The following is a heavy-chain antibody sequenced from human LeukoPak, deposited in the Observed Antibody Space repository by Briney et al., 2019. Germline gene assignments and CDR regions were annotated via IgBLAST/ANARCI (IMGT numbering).Heavy chain of an antibody. Sequence: PGGSLRLSCAASGFTFSSYSMNWVRQAPGKGVEGVAFIRYDGSNTSYADSVKGRFTISRDNSKNTLYLQMNSLRAEDTAVYYCAEGLRGYSYGSDGYWGQGTLVTVSS. V-gene: IGHV3-30*02. CDR1: GFTFSSYS. CDR2: IRYDGSNT. J-gene: IGHJ4*02. D-gene: IGHD5-18*01. CDR3: AEGLRGYSYGSDGY.